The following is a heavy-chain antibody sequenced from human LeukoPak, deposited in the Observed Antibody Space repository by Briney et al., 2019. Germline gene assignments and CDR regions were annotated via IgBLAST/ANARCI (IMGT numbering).Heavy chain of an antibody. CDR2: INAGNGNT. J-gene: IGHJ5*02. V-gene: IGHV1-3*01. D-gene: IGHD2-2*01. CDR3: ARKAKVVPAASSHNWFDP. Sequence: ASVKVSCKASGYTFTSYAMHWVRQAPGQRLEWMGWINAGNGNTKYSQKFQGRVTITRDTSASTAYMELSSLRSEDTAVYYCARKAKVVPAASSHNWFDPWGQGTLVTVSS. CDR1: GYTFTSYA.